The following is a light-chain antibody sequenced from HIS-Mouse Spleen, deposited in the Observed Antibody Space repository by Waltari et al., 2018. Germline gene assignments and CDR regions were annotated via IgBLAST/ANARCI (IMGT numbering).Light chain of an antibody. CDR2: EDS. CDR3: YSTDSSGNHRV. V-gene: IGLV3-10*01. J-gene: IGLJ2*01. CDR1: ALPTQY. Sequence: SYELTPPPSVSVSPGPTARITCPGDALPTQYAYWYQQKSGQAPVLVIYEDSKRPSGIPERFSGSSSGTMATLTISGAQVEDEADYYCYSTDSSGNHRVSGGGTKLTVL.